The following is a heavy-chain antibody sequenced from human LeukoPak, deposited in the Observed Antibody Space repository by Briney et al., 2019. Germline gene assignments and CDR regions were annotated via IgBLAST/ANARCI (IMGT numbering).Heavy chain of an antibody. CDR3: ARMIVVVTSAPFDY. V-gene: IGHV4-4*07. Sequence: SETLSLTCTVSGGSISGYYWSWIRQPAGRGLDWIGRIYTSGSTNYNPSLKSRVTMPVDTSKNQFSLRLSSVTAADTAVYYCARMIVVVTSAPFDYWGQGTLVTVSS. CDR2: IYTSGST. J-gene: IGHJ4*02. CDR1: GGSISGYY. D-gene: IGHD3-22*01.